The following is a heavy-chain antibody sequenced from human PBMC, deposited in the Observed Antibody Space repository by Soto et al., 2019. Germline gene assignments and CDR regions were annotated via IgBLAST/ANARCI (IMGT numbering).Heavy chain of an antibody. J-gene: IGHJ4*01. Sequence: VQLQESGPGLVRPSGTLSLTCAVSGASISSGNWWSWVRQSPGKGLEWIGEIYHSGSTNHNPSLISRAIITVDKSRNQFSLKLSPVTAAATDVYFCASHRGNTFGPYDDWGQGTQVTVSS. D-gene: IGHD3-16*01. V-gene: IGHV4-4*02. CDR1: GASISSGNW. CDR2: IYHSGST. CDR3: ASHRGNTFGPYDD.